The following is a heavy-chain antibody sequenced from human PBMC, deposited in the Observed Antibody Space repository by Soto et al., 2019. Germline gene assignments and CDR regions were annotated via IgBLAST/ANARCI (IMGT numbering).Heavy chain of an antibody. V-gene: IGHV1-69*12. CDR1: GGTFSSYA. CDR3: ARRGTIAARPEGGSYGMDV. J-gene: IGHJ6*02. D-gene: IGHD6-6*01. CDR2: IIPIFGTA. Sequence: QVQLVQSGAEVKKPGSSVKVSCKASGGTFSSYAISWVRQAPGQGLEWMGGIIPIFGTANYAQKFQGRVTITADESTSTAYMELSSLRSEDTAVYYCARRGTIAARPEGGSYGMDVWGQGTTVTVSS.